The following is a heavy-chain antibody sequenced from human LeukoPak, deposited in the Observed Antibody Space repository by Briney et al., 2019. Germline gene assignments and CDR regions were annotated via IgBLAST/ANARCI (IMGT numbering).Heavy chain of an antibody. J-gene: IGHJ3*02. V-gene: IGHV3-21*01. D-gene: IGHD3-22*01. CDR1: GFTFTSYS. Sequence: GGSLRLSCVASGFTFTSYSMNWVRQAPGKGLEWVSSISSSSSYIYYADSVKGRFTISRDNAKNSLYLQMNSLRAEDTAVYYCARDQYYYDSSGYCDAFDIWGQGTMVTVSS. CDR2: ISSSSSYI. CDR3: ARDQYYYDSSGYCDAFDI.